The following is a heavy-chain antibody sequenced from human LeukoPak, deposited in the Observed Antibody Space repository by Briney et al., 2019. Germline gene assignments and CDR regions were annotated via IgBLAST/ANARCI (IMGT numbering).Heavy chain of an antibody. D-gene: IGHD1-26*01. J-gene: IGHJ4*02. V-gene: IGHV1-69*05. CDR3: ATLLTKWVPTDY. CDR2: IIPIFRTA. CDR1: GGTCSSYA. Sequence: SVKVSCKASGGTCSSYAISWVRQAPGQALEWMGGIIPIFRTAKYAQKFQGRVTITTDESTSTAYMELSSLRSEHTAVYYCATLLTKWVPTDYWGQGTLVTVSS.